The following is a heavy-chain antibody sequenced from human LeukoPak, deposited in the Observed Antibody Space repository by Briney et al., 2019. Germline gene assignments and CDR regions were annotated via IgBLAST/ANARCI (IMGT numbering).Heavy chain of an antibody. Sequence: GAPVKVSCKASGYTFTSYDINWVRQATGQGLEWMGWMNPNSGNTGYAQKFQGRVTITRNTSISTAYMELSSLRSEDTAVYYCARDPYYHDNRGYRNNWCDPWGQGTLVTVSS. D-gene: IGHD3-22*01. CDR3: ARDPYYHDNRGYRNNWCDP. J-gene: IGHJ5*02. V-gene: IGHV1-8*01. CDR2: MNPNSGNT. CDR1: GYTFTSYD.